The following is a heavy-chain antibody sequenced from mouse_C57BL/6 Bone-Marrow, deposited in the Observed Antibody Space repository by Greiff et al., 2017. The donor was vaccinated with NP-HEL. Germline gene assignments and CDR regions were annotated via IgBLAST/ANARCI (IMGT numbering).Heavy chain of an antibody. Sequence: DVKLVESGGGLVQPGGSLSLSCAASGFTFTDYYMSWVRQPPGKALEWLGFIRNKANGYTTEYSASVKGRFTISRDNSQSILYLQMNALRAEDSATYYCASPLYDGYYGFAYWGQGTLVTVSA. J-gene: IGHJ3*01. CDR3: ASPLYDGYYGFAY. CDR1: GFTFTDYY. CDR2: IRNKANGYTT. D-gene: IGHD2-3*01. V-gene: IGHV7-3*01.